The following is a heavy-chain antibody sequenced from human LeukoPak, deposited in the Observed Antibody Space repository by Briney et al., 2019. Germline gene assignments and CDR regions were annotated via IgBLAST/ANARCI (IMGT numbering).Heavy chain of an antibody. V-gene: IGHV4-59*01. D-gene: IGHD3-10*01. J-gene: IGHJ4*02. CDR3: ARESWDTMVRGAVFDL. CDR1: GGTISSYY. CDR2: IYSSRYN. Sequence: PSETRSLTCTVSGGTISSYYWSWIRQPPGKELEWIGYIYSSRYNNYNPSLKSRVTISVDTSRNQFSLRLISVTAADTAVYYCARESWDTMVRGAVFDLWGQGTLVTVSS.